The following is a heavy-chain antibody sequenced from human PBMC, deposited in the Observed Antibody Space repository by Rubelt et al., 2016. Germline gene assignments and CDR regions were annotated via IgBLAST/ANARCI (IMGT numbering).Heavy chain of an antibody. CDR2: IIPIFGTA. CDR3: ARKSYGDTGYYFDY. D-gene: IGHD4-17*01. J-gene: IGHJ4*02. V-gene: IGHV1-69*01. Sequence: TFSSYAISWVRQAPGQGLEWLGGIIPIFGTANYAQKFQGSVTITADESTSTAYMELSSLRSEDTAVYYCARKSYGDTGYYFDYWGQGTLVTVSS. CDR1: TFSSYA.